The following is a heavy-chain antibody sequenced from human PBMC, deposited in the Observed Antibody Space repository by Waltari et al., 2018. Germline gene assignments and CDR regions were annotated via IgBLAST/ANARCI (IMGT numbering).Heavy chain of an antibody. V-gene: IGHV3-74*03. CDR3: VRDDPGYGLDV. CDR2: INSDGTGT. CDR1: GFTFSSYW. J-gene: IGHJ6*02. Sequence: HLVESGGGLVQPGGSLRLSCVASGFTFSSYWMHWVRRVPGKGLTWVSHINSDGTGTTYADSVKGRFTVSRDDAKSTLFLQMTSLRAEDTAVYFCVRDDPGYGLDVWGQGTTVTVSS. D-gene: IGHD7-27*01.